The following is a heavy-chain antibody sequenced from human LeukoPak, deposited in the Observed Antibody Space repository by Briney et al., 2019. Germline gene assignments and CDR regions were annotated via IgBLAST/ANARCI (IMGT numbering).Heavy chain of an antibody. V-gene: IGHV3-30*18. CDR2: ISYDGSNK. D-gene: IGHD2-2*01. J-gene: IGHJ3*02. CDR3: AKDHGYCSSTSCYGDAFDI. CDR1: GFTFSGSA. Sequence: GGSLRLSCAASGFTFSGSAIHWVRQAPGKGLEWVAVISYDGSNKYYADSVKGRFTISRDNSKNTLYLQMNSLRAEDTAVYYCAKDHGYCSSTSCYGDAFDIWGQGTMVTVSS.